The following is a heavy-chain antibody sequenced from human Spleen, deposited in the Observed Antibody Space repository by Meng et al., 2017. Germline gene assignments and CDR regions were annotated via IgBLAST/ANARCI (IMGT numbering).Heavy chain of an antibody. D-gene: IGHD3-16*01. Sequence: GESLKISCAASGFRFSGYWMIWVRQAPGKGLEWVANIKEDGSEENYVDSVKGRFTISRDNAKNSLYLQMNSLRAEDTAIYYCVRDGMRGGDFDYWGQGTLVT. J-gene: IGHJ4*02. V-gene: IGHV3-7*01. CDR1: GFRFSGYW. CDR3: VRDGMRGGDFDY. CDR2: IKEDGSEE.